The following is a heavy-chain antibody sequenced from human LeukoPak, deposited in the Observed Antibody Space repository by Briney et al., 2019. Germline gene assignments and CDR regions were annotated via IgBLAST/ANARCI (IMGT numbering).Heavy chain of an antibody. D-gene: IGHD2-15*01. CDR1: GFTFSSYA. Sequence: GGSLRLSCAASGFTFSSYAMSWVRQAPGKGLEWVSAISGSGDSTYYGDSVKGRFTISRDNSKNTLYLQMNSLRAEDTAVYYCARDTGSGYCSGGRCRGAFDIWGQGTMVTVSS. V-gene: IGHV3-23*01. CDR3: ARDTGSGYCSGGRCRGAFDI. J-gene: IGHJ3*02. CDR2: ISGSGDST.